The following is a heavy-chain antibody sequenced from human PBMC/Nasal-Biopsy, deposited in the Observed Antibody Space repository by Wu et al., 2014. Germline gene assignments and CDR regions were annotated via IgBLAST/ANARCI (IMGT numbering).Heavy chain of an antibody. Sequence: LRLSCLASGSKISDFGLHWVRQAPGKGLEWVAFIGSYEYDQDEADTVKGRFIISRDDSTNTVSLQMNNLRVEDTAVYYCARDAGWQLLTTIGKYTYYGMDVWGPKGPRSPSPQ. CDR1: GSKISDFG. CDR3: ARDAGWQLLTTIGKYTYYGMDV. CDR2: IGSYEYDQ. D-gene: IGHD2-15*01. V-gene: IGHV3-33*01. J-gene: IGHJ6*04.